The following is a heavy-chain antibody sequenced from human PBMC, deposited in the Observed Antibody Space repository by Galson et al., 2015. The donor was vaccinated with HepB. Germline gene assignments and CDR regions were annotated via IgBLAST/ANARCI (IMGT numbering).Heavy chain of an antibody. D-gene: IGHD3-10*01. V-gene: IGHV3-30-3*01. Sequence: SLRLSCAGSGFTFNAYTMHWVHQAPGKGLEWVAFISYDGNSKYYADSVKGRFTISRDNSKNTLYLQMNSLRAEDTAVYYCARVGSGSYSWHFDYWGQGTLVTVSS. CDR2: ISYDGNSK. J-gene: IGHJ4*02. CDR3: ARVGSGSYSWHFDY. CDR1: GFTFNAYT.